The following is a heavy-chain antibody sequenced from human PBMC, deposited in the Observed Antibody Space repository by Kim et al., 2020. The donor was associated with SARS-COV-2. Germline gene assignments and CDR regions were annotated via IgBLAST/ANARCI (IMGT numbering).Heavy chain of an antibody. J-gene: IGHJ3*01. CDR1: GDSISSSNW. Sequence: SETLSLTCAVSGDSISSSNWWSWVRQPPGKGLEWIGEIHHGGSSSYNSSLKSRVTISVDKSKNPFSLQMTSVTAADTAVYLCARNWGWGGETPYALDVWG. CDR2: IHHGGSS. CDR3: ARNWGWGGETPYALDV. V-gene: IGHV4-4*02. D-gene: IGHD3-16*01.